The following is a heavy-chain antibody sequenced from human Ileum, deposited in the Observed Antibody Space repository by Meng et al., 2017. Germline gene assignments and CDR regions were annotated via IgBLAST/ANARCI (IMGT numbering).Heavy chain of an antibody. CDR1: ADSISSSIW. V-gene: IGHV4-4*02. Sequence: HVQPQESGPGLVEPSGALHLTCVVAADSISSSIWWNWVRQPPGKGLEWIGEIFHTGSTNYNPSLKSRVTISADKSKNQFSLNLSSVTAADTAVYYCATNKNKKIDYWGQGTLVTVSS. CDR3: ATNKNKKIDY. CDR2: IFHTGST. D-gene: IGHD2/OR15-2a*01. J-gene: IGHJ4*02.